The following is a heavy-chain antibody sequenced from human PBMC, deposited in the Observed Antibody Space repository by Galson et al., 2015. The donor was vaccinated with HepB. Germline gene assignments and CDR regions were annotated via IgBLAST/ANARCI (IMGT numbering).Heavy chain of an antibody. CDR3: ARGDRWGQLWYFYYYYGMDV. V-gene: IGHV3-33*01. D-gene: IGHD5-18*01. CDR2: IWYDGSNK. Sequence: SLRLSCAASGFTFSSYGMHWVRQAPGKGLEWVAVIWYDGSNKYYADSVKGRFTISRDNSKNTLYLQMNSLRAEDTAVYYCARGDRWGQLWYFYYYYGMDVWGQGTTVTVSS. CDR1: GFTFSSYG. J-gene: IGHJ6*02.